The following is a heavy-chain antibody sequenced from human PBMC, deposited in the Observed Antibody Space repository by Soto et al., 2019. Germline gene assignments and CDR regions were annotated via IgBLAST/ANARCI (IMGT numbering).Heavy chain of an antibody. V-gene: IGHV4-30-2*01. CDR2: IYHSGST. Sequence: SEILSLTCAVSGGSISSGGYSWSWIRQPPGKGLEWIGYIYHSGSTYYNPSLKSRVTISVDKSKNQFSLKLSSVTAADTAVYYCARGPPFHWGQGTLVTVSS. J-gene: IGHJ4*02. CDR3: ARGPPFH. D-gene: IGHD3-16*01. CDR1: GGSISSGGYS.